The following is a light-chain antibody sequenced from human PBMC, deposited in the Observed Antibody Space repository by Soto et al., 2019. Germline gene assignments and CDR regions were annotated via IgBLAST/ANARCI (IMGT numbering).Light chain of an antibody. CDR3: HQRRTWPLT. CDR1: ESVSRF. CDR2: GAS. Sequence: EIVLTQSPATLSLSPGEGAALSCRASESVSRFLAWYQQRPGQAPRLLIYGASNRATGIPTRFSGSGSGPEVTLAYISVEAEDVALYYCHQRRTWPLTLDGVTNVETK. V-gene: IGKV3-11*01. J-gene: IGKJ4*02.